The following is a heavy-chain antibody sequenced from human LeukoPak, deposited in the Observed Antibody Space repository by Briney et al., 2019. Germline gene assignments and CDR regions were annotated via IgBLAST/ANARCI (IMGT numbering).Heavy chain of an antibody. D-gene: IGHD3-3*01. CDR1: GFTFSSYW. J-gene: IGHJ4*02. CDR2: INSDGSST. V-gene: IGHV3-74*01. CDR3: ARFVDYDFWSGYLYYFDY. Sequence: PGGSLRLSCAASGFTFSSYWMHWVRPAPGKGLVWVSRINSDGSSTSYADSVKGRFTISRDNAKNTLYLQMNSLRAEDTAVYYCARFVDYDFWSGYLYYFDYWGQGTLVTVSS.